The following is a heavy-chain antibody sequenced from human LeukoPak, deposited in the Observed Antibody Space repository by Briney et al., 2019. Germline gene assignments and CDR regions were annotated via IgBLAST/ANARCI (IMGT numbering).Heavy chain of an antibody. CDR3: AAVDVDTAFP. Sequence: GGSLRLSCAVSGFTLSNYAMSWVRQAPGKGLEWVSGISSSGGSTYYPDSVKGRFTISRDNSKNTLYLQMNSLRAEDTAVYYCAAVDVDTAFPWGQGTLVTVSS. J-gene: IGHJ5*02. V-gene: IGHV3-23*01. CDR1: GFTLSNYA. CDR2: ISSSGGST. D-gene: IGHD5-18*01.